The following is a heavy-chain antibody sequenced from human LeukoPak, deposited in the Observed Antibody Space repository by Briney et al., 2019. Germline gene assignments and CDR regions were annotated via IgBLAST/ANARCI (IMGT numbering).Heavy chain of an antibody. V-gene: IGHV5-51*01. CDR3: ARSPIAARRSNWLDP. CDR1: GYSFTSYW. D-gene: IGHD6-6*01. J-gene: IGHJ5*02. Sequence: GESLKISCKGSGYSFTSYWIGWVRQMPGKGLEWMGIIYPGDSDTRYSPSFQGQVTISADKSISTAYLQWSSLKASDTAMYYCARSPIAARRSNWLDPWGQGTLVTVSS. CDR2: IYPGDSDT.